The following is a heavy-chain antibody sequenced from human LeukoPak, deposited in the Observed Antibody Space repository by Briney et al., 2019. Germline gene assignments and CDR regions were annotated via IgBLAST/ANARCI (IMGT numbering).Heavy chain of an antibody. CDR1: GGSISSGGHY. CDR2: IYDSGNT. D-gene: IGHD6-13*01. J-gene: IGHJ6*02. V-gene: IGHV4-30-2*01. Sequence: SETLSLTCNVSGGSISSGGHYWNWIRQPPGKGLEWIGNIYDSGNTDYNPSLRSRVTISVDTSKNQFSLKLSSVTAADTAVYYCAREGVAAAGTNYYYYGMDVWGQGTTVTVSS. CDR3: AREGVAAAGTNYYYYGMDV.